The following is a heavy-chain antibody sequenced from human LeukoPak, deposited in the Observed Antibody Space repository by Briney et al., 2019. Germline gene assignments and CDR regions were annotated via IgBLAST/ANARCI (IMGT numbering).Heavy chain of an antibody. Sequence: PGGSLRLSCAASGFTFSSYAMSWVRQAPGKGLEWVSDISGCGGSTYYADSVRGRFTISRDNSKNTLYLKMNSLRAENTAVYYCAEDDRYQYYDSSHSATLAFDYWGQGTLVTVSS. D-gene: IGHD3-22*01. V-gene: IGHV3-23*01. CDR3: AEDDRYQYYDSSHSATLAFDY. CDR1: GFTFSSYA. J-gene: IGHJ4*02. CDR2: ISGCGGST.